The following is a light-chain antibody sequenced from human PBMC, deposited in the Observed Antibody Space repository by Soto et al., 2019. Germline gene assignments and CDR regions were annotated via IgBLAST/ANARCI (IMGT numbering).Light chain of an antibody. J-gene: IGKJ4*01. V-gene: IGKV3D-20*02. CDR1: QSVTSNY. CDR3: QQRCDWPLT. CDR2: GAS. Sequence: EMVLTQSPGTLSLSPGGRATLSCSVSQSVTSNYIAWYQQKPGQAPRLLIYGASSRATGIPDRFSGSGSGTDFTLTISSLEPEDFAVYYCQQRCDWPLTFGGGTKVDIK.